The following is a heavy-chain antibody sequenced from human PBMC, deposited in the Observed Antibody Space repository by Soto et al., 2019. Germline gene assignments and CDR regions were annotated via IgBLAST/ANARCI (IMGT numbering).Heavy chain of an antibody. V-gene: IGHV2-5*02. D-gene: IGHD2-2*02. CDR1: GFSLTTRGVS. J-gene: IGHJ3*01. CDR2: SYWDDDT. CDR3: ARSGYQLLYGRHVFAV. Sequence: QITFKESGPTLVKPTQTLTLTCTFSGFSLTTRGVSVGWIRQPPGKALEWLALSYWDDDTRYSPSLKSRLTITKDTPNNQVVLTMINMGPFDTATYYCARSGYQLLYGRHVFAVWGQGTMVTVSS.